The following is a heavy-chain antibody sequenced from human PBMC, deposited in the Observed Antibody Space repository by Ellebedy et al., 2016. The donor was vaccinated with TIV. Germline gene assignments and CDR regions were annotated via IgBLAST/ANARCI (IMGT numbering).Heavy chain of an antibody. CDR2: ISASGGSA. CDR1: GFTFRSYT. D-gene: IGHD6-19*01. Sequence: GESLKISCAASGFTFRSYTMSWVRQAPGKGLEWVSVISASGGSAYYADSVNGRFTVSRDHSRNTLYLQMHSLRAEDTALYYCAKDKEWLVSALPTYYGMDVWGQGTTVTVSS. J-gene: IGHJ6*02. V-gene: IGHV3-23*01. CDR3: AKDKEWLVSALPTYYGMDV.